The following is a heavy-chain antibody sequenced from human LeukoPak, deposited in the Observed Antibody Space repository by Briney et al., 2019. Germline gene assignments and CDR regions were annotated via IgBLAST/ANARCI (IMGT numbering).Heavy chain of an antibody. CDR3: ARNQQLGGHSYYYYGMDV. J-gene: IGHJ6*02. D-gene: IGHD3-16*01. V-gene: IGHV3-23*01. CDR2: ISGGGVTT. CDR1: GFTSIAYA. Sequence: GGSLRLSCVGSGFTSIAYALTWARQAPGKGLEWVSGISGGGVTTYYAGSVKGRFTISGDNSKNTLYLQMNSLRADDTAIYYCARNQQLGGHSYYYYGMDVWGQGTTVTVSS.